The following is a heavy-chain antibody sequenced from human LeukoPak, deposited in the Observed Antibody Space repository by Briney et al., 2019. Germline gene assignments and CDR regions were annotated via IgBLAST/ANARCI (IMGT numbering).Heavy chain of an antibody. CDR3: ARSRRAIAADGTVKY. J-gene: IGHJ4*02. V-gene: IGHV1-46*01. CDR2: INPSGGST. CDR1: GYTFTSYY. Sequence: GASVKVSFKASGYTFTSYYMHWVRQAPGQGLEWMGLINPSGGSTSYAQKFQGRVTMTRDTSTSTVYMELSSLRSEDTAVYYCARSRRAIAADGTVKYWGQGTLVTVSS. D-gene: IGHD6-13*01.